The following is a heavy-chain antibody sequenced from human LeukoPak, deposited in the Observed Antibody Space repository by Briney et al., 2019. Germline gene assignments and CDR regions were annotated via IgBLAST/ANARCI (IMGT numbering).Heavy chain of an antibody. CDR2: IYHSGST. D-gene: IGHD2-2*01. CDR3: ARLCSSTSCYYTDV. Sequence: SQTLSLTCAVSGGSISSGGYSWSWIRQPPGKGLEWIGYIYHSGSTYYNPSLKSRVTISVDTSKNQFSLKLSSVTAADTAVYYCARLCSSTSCYYTDVWGKGTTVTVSS. J-gene: IGHJ6*03. CDR1: GGSISSGGYS. V-gene: IGHV4-30-2*01.